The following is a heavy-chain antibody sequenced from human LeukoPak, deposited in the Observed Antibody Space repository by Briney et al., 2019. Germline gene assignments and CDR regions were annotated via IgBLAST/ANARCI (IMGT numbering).Heavy chain of an antibody. CDR2: IRYDGSNK. Sequence: GGSLRLSCAASGFTFSSYGMHWVRQAPGKGLEWVAFIRYDGSNKYYADSVKGRFTISRDNSKNTLYLQMNSLRAEDTAVYYCARGRALSSSAGGHFDYWGQGTLVTVSS. V-gene: IGHV3-30*02. D-gene: IGHD6-6*01. CDR3: ARGRALSSSAGGHFDY. J-gene: IGHJ4*02. CDR1: GFTFSSYG.